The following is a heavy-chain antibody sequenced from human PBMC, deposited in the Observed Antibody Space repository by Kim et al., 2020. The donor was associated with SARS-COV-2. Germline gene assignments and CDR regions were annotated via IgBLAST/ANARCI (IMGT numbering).Heavy chain of an antibody. J-gene: IGHJ5*02. CDR2: ISDSGGGT. V-gene: IGHV3-23*01. CDR3: VKLFSSSWYKGFDP. D-gene: IGHD6-13*01. CDR1: GFTFRSYA. Sequence: GSLRLSCAASGFTFRSYAMSWVRQAPGKGLEWVSVISDSGGGTYFADSVKGRFTISRDNSKNTLYLQMNSLRAEDTAVYYCVKLFSSSWYKGFDPWGQGTLVTVSS.